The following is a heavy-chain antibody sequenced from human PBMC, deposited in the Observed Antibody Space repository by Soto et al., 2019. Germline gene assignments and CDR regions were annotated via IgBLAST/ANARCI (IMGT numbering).Heavy chain of an antibody. J-gene: IGHJ5*02. D-gene: IGHD3-10*01. CDR2: IKPNSGGT. V-gene: IGHV1-2*02. CDR3: ARGSSTSGSNLPNDP. Sequence: ASVRSCKASGYTFTDYYMHWVRQAPGQGLEWMGWIKPNSGGTRYAQNFQFKVTMTCDTSISTAYMELSSLRSDDAAVFYCARGSSTSGSNLPNDPWGQGTLVTVSS. CDR1: GYTFTDYY.